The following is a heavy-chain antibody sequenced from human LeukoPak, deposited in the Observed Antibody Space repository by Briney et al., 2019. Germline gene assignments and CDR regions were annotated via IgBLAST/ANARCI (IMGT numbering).Heavy chain of an antibody. J-gene: IGHJ4*02. D-gene: IGHD2-8*01. CDR2: MNLDGSEK. CDR3: ARDATYRTNGVCYTRFDY. CDR1: GFTFTSHW. Sequence: GGSLRLSCTASGFTFTSHWMSWVRQAPGKWLEWVARMNLDGSEKYYVDSVKGRFTISRDNAKTSLYLEMNSLRAEDTAAYYCARDATYRTNGVCYTRFDYWGQGTLVTVSS. V-gene: IGHV3-7*01.